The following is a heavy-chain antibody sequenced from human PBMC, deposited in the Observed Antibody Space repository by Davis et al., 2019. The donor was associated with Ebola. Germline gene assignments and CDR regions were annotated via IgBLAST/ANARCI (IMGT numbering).Heavy chain of an antibody. CDR3: ARSPYDFWSGYPRPVDGMDV. CDR1: GGTFSSYA. D-gene: IGHD3-3*01. V-gene: IGHV1-69*13. J-gene: IGHJ6*02. Sequence: AASVKVSCKASGGTFSSYAISWVRQAPGQGLEWMGGITPIFGTANYAQKFQGRVTITADESTSTAYMELSSLRSEDTAVYYCARSPYDFWSGYPRPVDGMDVWGQGTTVTVSS. CDR2: ITPIFGTA.